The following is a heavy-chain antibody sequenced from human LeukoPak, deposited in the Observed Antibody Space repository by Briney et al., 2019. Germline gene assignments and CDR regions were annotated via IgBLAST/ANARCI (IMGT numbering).Heavy chain of an antibody. CDR1: GFTFSNYW. V-gene: IGHV3-7*05. Sequence: GGSLRLFCAASGFTFSNYWMSWVRQAPGKGLEWVANIKQDGSDKYYVDSVKGRFTISRDNAKNSLYLQMNSLRAEDTAVYYCARVWVDVGNVGSFDYWGQGSLVTVSS. D-gene: IGHD7-27*01. J-gene: IGHJ4*02. CDR3: ARVWVDVGNVGSFDY. CDR2: IKQDGSDK.